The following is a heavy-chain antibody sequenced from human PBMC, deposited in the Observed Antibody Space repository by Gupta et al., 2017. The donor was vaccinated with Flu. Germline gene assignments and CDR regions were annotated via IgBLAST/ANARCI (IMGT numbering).Heavy chain of an antibody. CDR3: ARASPGGSGGSCWVEQRLPEKYGMDV. CDR1: GFTFSSYG. Sequence: QVQLVESGGGVVQPGRSLRFSCAASGFTFSSYGMHWVRQAPGKGLEWVAVIWYDGSNKYYADSVKGRFTISRDKSKNTLYLQMNSLRAEDTAVYYCARASPGGSGGSCWVEQRLPEKYGMDVWGQGTTVTVYS. D-gene: IGHD2-15*01. V-gene: IGHV3-33*01. J-gene: IGHJ6*02. CDR2: IWYDGSNK.